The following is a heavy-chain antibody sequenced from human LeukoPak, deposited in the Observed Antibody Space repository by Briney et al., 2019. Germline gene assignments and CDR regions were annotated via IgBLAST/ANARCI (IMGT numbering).Heavy chain of an antibody. V-gene: IGHV3-30*04. D-gene: IGHD6-6*01. CDR2: ISYDGSNK. J-gene: IGHJ4*02. CDR1: GFTFSSYA. CDR3: AKISIACVS. Sequence: GGSLRLSCAASGFTFSSYAMHWVRQAPGKGLEWVAVISYDGSNKYYADSVKGRFTISRDNSKNTLYLQMNSLRAEDTAVYYCAKISIACVSWGQGTLVTVSS.